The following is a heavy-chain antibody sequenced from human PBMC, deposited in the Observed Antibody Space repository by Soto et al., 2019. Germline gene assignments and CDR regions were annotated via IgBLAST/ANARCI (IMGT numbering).Heavy chain of an antibody. CDR3: ARVWGSYRAHSVGAGFAP. CDR2: ISAYNGET. V-gene: IGHV1-18*04. D-gene: IGHD3-16*02. J-gene: IGHJ5*02. Sequence: QVQLVQSGAELKKPGASVKVSCAASGHNFTSNSITWVRQAPGQGLEWMGWISAYNGETSYAEKFQGRLTMTTETSTSTAYMDLRSLRSEDTAVYYCARVWGSYRAHSVGAGFAPWGQGTLVTVSS. CDR1: GHNFTSNS.